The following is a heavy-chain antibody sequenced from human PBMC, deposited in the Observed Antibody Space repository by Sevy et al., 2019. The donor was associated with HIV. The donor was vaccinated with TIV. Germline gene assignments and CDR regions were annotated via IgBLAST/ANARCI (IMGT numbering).Heavy chain of an antibody. CDR1: GFTFRSYS. Sequence: GGSLRLSCAASGFTFRSYSMNWVRQAPGKGLEWVSSISSSSTYIYYADSVKGRFTISRDNAKNSLYLQMNSLRADDTAVYYCARESYYDSTGYFDYWGQGTLVTVSS. V-gene: IGHV3-21*01. D-gene: IGHD3-22*01. J-gene: IGHJ4*02. CDR3: ARESYYDSTGYFDY. CDR2: ISSSSTYI.